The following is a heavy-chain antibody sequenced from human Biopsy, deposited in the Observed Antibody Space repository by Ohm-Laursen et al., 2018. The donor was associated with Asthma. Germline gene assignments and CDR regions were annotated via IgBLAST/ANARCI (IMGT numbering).Heavy chain of an antibody. D-gene: IGHD3-3*01. V-gene: IGHV4-39*01. Sequence: GTLSLTCCVSGGSITDPNMYWGWVRQPPGKGLEWIGSISDSGVTYYRPSLESRLTLSLHTSNNQFSLRLNSVTAADTAVYYCAAMTIADPYDFWSASYNWFDPWGQGTLVTVSS. CDR2: ISDSGVT. CDR1: GGSITDPNMY. J-gene: IGHJ5*02. CDR3: AAMTIADPYDFWSASYNWFDP.